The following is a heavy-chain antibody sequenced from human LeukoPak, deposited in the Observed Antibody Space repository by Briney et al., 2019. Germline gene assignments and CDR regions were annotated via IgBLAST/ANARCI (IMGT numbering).Heavy chain of an antibody. CDR3: AREVLGHMVRGAPTGYFDY. D-gene: IGHD3-10*01. CDR2: ISSSGSTI. Sequence: GGSLRLSCAASGFTFSSYEMNWVRQAPGKGLEWVSYISSSGSTIYYADSVKGRFTIPRDNAKNSLYLQMNSLRAEDTAVYYCAREVLGHMVRGAPTGYFDYWGQGTLVTVSS. J-gene: IGHJ4*02. CDR1: GFTFSSYE. V-gene: IGHV3-48*03.